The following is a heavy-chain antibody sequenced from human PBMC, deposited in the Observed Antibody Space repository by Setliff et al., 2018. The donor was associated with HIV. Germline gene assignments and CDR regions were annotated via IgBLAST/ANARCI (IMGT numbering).Heavy chain of an antibody. Sequence: SETLSLTCTVSGGSITGHYWSWIRQPPGKGLEWIGYIHYSGSSNYNPSLKSRVSISLDTSKNYFSLKLTSVTAADTAVYYCARDQRTAVAGTYYWGQGTLVTVSS. CDR2: IHYSGSS. J-gene: IGHJ4*02. D-gene: IGHD6-19*01. CDR3: ARDQRTAVAGTYY. CDR1: GGSITGHY. V-gene: IGHV4-59*11.